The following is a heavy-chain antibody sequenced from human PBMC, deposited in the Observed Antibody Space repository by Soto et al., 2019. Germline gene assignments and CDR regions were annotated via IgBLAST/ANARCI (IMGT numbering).Heavy chain of an antibody. CDR2: IWYDGSNK. CDR3: ERAVGSFDY. CDR1: GFTFSTYG. J-gene: IGHJ4*02. D-gene: IGHD1-26*01. V-gene: IGHV3-33*01. Sequence: QVQLVESGGGVVQPGRSLRLSCEAFGFTFSTYGMHWVRQAPGKGLEWVAVIWYDGSNKYYADSVKSRFTISRDNSKNTLYLQMNSLRPARTAVYYCERAVGSFDYWGQGTLVTVSS.